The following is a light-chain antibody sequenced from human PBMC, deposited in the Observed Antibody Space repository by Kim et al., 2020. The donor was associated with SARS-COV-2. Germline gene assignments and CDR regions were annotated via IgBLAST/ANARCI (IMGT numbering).Light chain of an antibody. Sequence: QSALTQPASVSGSPGQSITISCTGASCDVGGYDSVSWYQQHPGKAPKLMIYDVSKRPSGVPHRFSGSKSGNTASLTISGLQAEDEADYYCSSYTNTITIFGGGTQLTVL. CDR1: SCDVGGYDS. CDR2: DVS. CDR3: SSYTNTITI. J-gene: IGLJ2*01. V-gene: IGLV2-14*01.